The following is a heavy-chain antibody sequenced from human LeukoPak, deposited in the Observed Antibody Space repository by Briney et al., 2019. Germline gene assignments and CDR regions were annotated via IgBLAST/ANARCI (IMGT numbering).Heavy chain of an antibody. Sequence: SETLSLTRSVSGGSLSSGSVSYYWSWIRQPAGKGLEWIGRIFSSGNTNYNPSLKSRVTISVDTSKNQFSLRLTSVTAADTAVYYCARGREYGDFFDYWGQGTLVTVSS. J-gene: IGHJ4*02. V-gene: IGHV4-61*02. CDR3: ARGREYGDFFDY. CDR1: GGSLSSGSVSYY. CDR2: IFSSGNT. D-gene: IGHD4-17*01.